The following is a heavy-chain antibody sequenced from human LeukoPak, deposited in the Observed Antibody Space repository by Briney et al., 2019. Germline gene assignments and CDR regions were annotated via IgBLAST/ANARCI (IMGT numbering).Heavy chain of an antibody. CDR3: ARDRDDYGGNSVGGEFDY. CDR1: GYTFTSYG. V-gene: IGHV1-18*01. D-gene: IGHD4-23*01. CDR2: ISAYNGNT. Sequence: ASVKVSCKASGYTFTSYGISWVRQAPGQGLEWMGWISAYNGNTNYAQKLQGRVTMTTDTSTSTAYMELRSLRSDDTAVYYCARDRDDYGGNSVGGEFDYWGQGTLVTVSS. J-gene: IGHJ4*02.